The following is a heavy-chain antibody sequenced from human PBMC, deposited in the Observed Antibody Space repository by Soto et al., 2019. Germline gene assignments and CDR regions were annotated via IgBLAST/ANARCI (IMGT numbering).Heavy chain of an antibody. CDR1: GYTFTSYD. D-gene: IGHD4-4*01. CDR3: ARGRSRDYSNYYYYGMDV. V-gene: IGHV1-8*01. CDR2: MNPNSGNT. J-gene: IGHJ6*02. Sequence: SVKVSCKASGYTFTSYDINWVRQATGQGLEWMGWMNPNSGNTGYAQKFQGRVTMTRNTSISTAYMELSSLRSEDTAVYYCARGRSRDYSNYYYYGMDVWGQGTTVTVSS.